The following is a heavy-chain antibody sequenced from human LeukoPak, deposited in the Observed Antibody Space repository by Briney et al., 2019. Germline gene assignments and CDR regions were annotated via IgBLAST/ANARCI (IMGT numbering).Heavy chain of an antibody. Sequence: ASVKVSCKASGGTFSSYAISWVRQAPGQGLEWMGGIIPIFGTANYAQKFQGRVTISRDTSANTAYMELSNLRSEDMGVYYCTLYNFWGQGTLVTVSS. J-gene: IGHJ4*02. CDR3: TLYNF. V-gene: IGHV1-69*05. CDR1: GGTFSSYA. CDR2: IIPIFGTA. D-gene: IGHD3/OR15-3a*01.